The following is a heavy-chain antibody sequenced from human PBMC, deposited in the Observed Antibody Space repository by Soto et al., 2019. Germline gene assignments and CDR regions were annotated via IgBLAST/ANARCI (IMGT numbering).Heavy chain of an antibody. V-gene: IGHV1-46*01. J-gene: IGHJ4*02. CDR2: INPSGGST. CDR1: GYAFTSYY. CDR3: ARDRSGCLDY. Sequence: VSVKVSCKASGYAFTSYYMHWVRQAPGQGLEWMGIINPSGGSTSYAQKFQGRVTMTRDTSTSTVYMELSSLRSEDTAVYYCARDRSGCLDYWGQGTLVTVSS. D-gene: IGHD6-19*01.